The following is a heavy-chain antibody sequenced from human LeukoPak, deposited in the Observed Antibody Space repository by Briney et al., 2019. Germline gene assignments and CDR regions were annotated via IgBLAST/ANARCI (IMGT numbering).Heavy chain of an antibody. CDR2: ISSSSSTI. D-gene: IGHD5-18*01. CDR3: ARDGRGYSYGYPLDS. Sequence: GGSLRLPCAASGFTFSSYSMNWVRQAPGKGLEWVSYISSSSSTIYYADSVKGRFTISRDNAKNSLYLQMNSLRAEDTAVYYCARDGRGYSYGYPLDSWGQGTLVTVSS. CDR1: GFTFSSYS. V-gene: IGHV3-48*01. J-gene: IGHJ4*02.